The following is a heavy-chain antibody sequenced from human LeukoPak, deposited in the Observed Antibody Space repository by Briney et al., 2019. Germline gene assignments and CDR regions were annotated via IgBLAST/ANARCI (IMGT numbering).Heavy chain of an antibody. J-gene: IGHJ3*02. CDR1: GGSISSSSYY. D-gene: IGHD3-22*01. Sequence: PSETLSLTCTVSGGSISSSSYYWGWIRQPPGKGLEWIGSIYYSGSTYYNPSLKSRVTISVDTSKNQFSLKLSSVTAADTAVYYCASFDSSAGNYYDSSGHWEGAFDIWGQGTMVTVSS. CDR2: IYYSGST. V-gene: IGHV4-39*01. CDR3: ASFDSSAGNYYDSSGHWEGAFDI.